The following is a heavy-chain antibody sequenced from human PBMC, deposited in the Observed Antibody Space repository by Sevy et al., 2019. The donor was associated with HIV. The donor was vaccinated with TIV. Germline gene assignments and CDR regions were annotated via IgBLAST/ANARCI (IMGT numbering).Heavy chain of an antibody. D-gene: IGHD3-22*01. CDR3: AKANTPGITMIVVGRAGAFDI. CDR1: GFTFDDYA. V-gene: IGHV3-9*01. CDR2: ISWNSGSI. Sequence: GGSLRLSCAASGFTFDDYAMHWVRQAPGKGLEWVSGISWNSGSIGYADSVKGRFTISRDNAKNSLYLQMNSLRAEDTALYYCAKANTPGITMIVVGRAGAFDIWGQVTMVTVSS. J-gene: IGHJ3*02.